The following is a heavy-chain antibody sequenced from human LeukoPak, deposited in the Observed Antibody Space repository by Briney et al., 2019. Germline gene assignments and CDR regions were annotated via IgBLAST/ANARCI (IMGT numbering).Heavy chain of an antibody. CDR3: AKESGYSSGWAFDY. CDR2: ISGSGGST. D-gene: IGHD6-19*01. CDR1: GGSFSGYY. J-gene: IGHJ4*02. V-gene: IGHV3-23*01. Sequence: ETLSLTCAVYGGSFSGYYWSWVRQAPGKGLEWVSAISGSGGSTYYADSVKGRFTISRDNSKNTLYLQMNSLRAEDTALYYCAKESGYSSGWAFDYWGQGTLVTVSS.